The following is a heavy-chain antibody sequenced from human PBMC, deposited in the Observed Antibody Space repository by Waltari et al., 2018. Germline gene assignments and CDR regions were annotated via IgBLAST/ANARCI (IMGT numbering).Heavy chain of an antibody. V-gene: IGHV3-7*01. CDR1: GLILGSYW. CDR2: RKEDGSEM. J-gene: IGHJ4*02. CDR3: ATGSVTHTY. D-gene: IGHD2-21*02. Sequence: EVQLAESGGGLVQPGGSLRLSCAASGLILGSYWRTWVGQAPGKGREWVANRKEDGSEMYYLDSVGGRFTVSRDNAKNSLFLQMTSLRVEDTAVYYCATGSVTHTYWGQGTLVSVSA.